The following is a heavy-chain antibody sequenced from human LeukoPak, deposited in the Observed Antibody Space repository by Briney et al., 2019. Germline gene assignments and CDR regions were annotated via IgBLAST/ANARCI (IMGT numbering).Heavy chain of an antibody. CDR3: ARGGDIVVVPAAHPYFDY. Sequence: SETLSLTCTVSGGSISSYYWSWIRQPPGKGLEWIGYIYYSGSNNYNPSLKSRVTISVDTSKNQFSLKLSSVTAADTAVYYCARGGDIVVVPAAHPYFDYWGQGTLVTVSS. V-gene: IGHV4-59*01. CDR2: IYYSGSN. CDR1: GGSISSYY. J-gene: IGHJ4*02. D-gene: IGHD2-2*01.